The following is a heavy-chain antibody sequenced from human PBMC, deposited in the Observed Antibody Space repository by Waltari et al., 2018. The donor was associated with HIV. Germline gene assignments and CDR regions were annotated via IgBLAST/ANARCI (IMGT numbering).Heavy chain of an antibody. CDR1: GFTFSTYA. CDR2: ISGSGGGS. CDR3: AKDYYDSSGYYFDY. D-gene: IGHD3-22*01. V-gene: IGHV3-23*01. J-gene: IGHJ4*02. Sequence: EVQLLESGGGLVQPGGSLRLSCAASGFTFSTYAMSWVRQAPGKGLEWVSAISGSGGGSYYADSVKGRFTISRDNSKNTLYLQMNSLRAEDTALYYCAKDYYDSSGYYFDYWGQGTLVTVSS.